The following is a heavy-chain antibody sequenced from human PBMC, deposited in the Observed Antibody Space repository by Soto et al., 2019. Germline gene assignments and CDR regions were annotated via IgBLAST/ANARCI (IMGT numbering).Heavy chain of an antibody. CDR3: AREGDYDFWSGYPRRYNWFDP. CDR1: GYMFTGYY. CDR2: INPNSGGT. J-gene: IGHJ5*02. Sequence: ASVKVSCKASGYMFTGYYIHWVRQAPGQGLEWMGWINPNSGGTKYAQKFQGWVTMTGDTSISTVYLELSRLTSDDTAVYYCAREGDYDFWSGYPRRYNWFDPWGQGTLVTVSS. V-gene: IGHV1-2*04. D-gene: IGHD3-3*01.